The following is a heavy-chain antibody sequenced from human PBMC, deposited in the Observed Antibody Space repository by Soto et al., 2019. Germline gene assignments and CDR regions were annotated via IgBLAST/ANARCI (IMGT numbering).Heavy chain of an antibody. D-gene: IGHD2-2*02. Sequence: SETLSLTCTVSGGSISSGGYYWSWIRQHPGKGLEWIGYIYYSGSTYYNPSLKSRVTISVDTSKNQFSLKLSSVTAADTAGYYCATVVPAAIGRYWFDPWGQGTLVTVSS. CDR1: GGSISSGGYY. CDR2: IYYSGST. J-gene: IGHJ5*02. V-gene: IGHV4-31*03. CDR3: ATVVPAAIGRYWFDP.